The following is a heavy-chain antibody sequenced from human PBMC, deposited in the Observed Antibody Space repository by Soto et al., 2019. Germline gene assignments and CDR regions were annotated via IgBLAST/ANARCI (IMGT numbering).Heavy chain of an antibody. CDR1: GSTFSSYE. D-gene: IGHD2-8*01. V-gene: IGHV3-48*03. J-gene: IGHJ4*02. CDR2: ISGSSDTR. CDR3: ARATGYTNYGLDY. Sequence: PGGSLRLSCAASGSTFSSYEMHWVREAPGKGLEWVSYISGSSDTRYIADSVKGRFTISRDNAKNSLYLQMNSLRAEDTAVYYCARATGYTNYGLDYWGEGALVTVSS.